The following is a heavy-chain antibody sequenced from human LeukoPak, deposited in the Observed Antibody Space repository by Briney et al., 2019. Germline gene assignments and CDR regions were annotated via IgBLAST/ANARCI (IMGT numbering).Heavy chain of an antibody. J-gene: IGHJ6*03. CDR1: GCPFMTYA. CDR2: LTRGSSNI. Sequence: GGSLRLSCEASGCPFMTYAMNWIRQSPGKGLEWVSFLTRGSSNIQYAESVKGRFTISRDNGKDSLFLQMNSLRAEDTAVYYCARVVPVHEYYNSYMDVWGKGTTVTVSS. D-gene: IGHD1-1*01. CDR3: ARVVPVHEYYNSYMDV. V-gene: IGHV3-48*01.